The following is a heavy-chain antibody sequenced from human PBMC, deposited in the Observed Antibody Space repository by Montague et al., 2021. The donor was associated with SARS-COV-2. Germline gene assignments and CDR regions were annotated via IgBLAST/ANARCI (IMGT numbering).Heavy chain of an antibody. CDR2: IYYSGST. CDR1: GGSISTYS. D-gene: IGHD3-10*01. CDR3: AGTSFYYYGSGNCHGPFDI. V-gene: IGHV4-59*01. J-gene: IGHJ3*02. Sequence: SETLSLTCTVSGGSISTYSWSWIRQPPGKELEWIGYIYYSGSTNYNPSLTSRVTISVDTSKNQFSLKLTSVTAADTALYSCAGTSFYYYGSGNCHGPFDIWGQGTMVTVSS.